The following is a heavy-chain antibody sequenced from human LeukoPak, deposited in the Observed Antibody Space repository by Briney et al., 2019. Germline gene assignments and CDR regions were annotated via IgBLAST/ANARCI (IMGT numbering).Heavy chain of an antibody. J-gene: IGHJ4*02. CDR3: ARLESTALPDYSNYDY. CDR2: IKQDGSEK. V-gene: IGHV3-7*01. Sequence: GGSLRLSCAASGFTFSSYWMSWVRQAPGKGLEWVANIKQDGSEKYYVDSVKGRFTISRDNAKNSLYLQMNSLRAEDTAVYYCARLESTALPDYSNYDYWGQGTLVTVSS. CDR1: GFTFSSYW. D-gene: IGHD4-11*01.